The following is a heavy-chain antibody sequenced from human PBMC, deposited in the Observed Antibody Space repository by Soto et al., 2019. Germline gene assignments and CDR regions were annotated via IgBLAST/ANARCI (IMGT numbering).Heavy chain of an antibody. J-gene: IGHJ6*02. CDR3: AADPFSQLVGYYYYYYGMDV. Sequence: QMQLVQSGPEVKKPGTSVKVSCKASGFTFTSSAVQWVRQARGQRLEWIGWIVVGSGNTNYAQKFQERVTITRDMSTSTAYMELSSLRSEDTAVYYCAADPFSQLVGYYYYYYGMDVWGQGTTVTVSS. CDR1: GFTFTSSA. CDR2: IVVGSGNT. D-gene: IGHD6-6*01. V-gene: IGHV1-58*01.